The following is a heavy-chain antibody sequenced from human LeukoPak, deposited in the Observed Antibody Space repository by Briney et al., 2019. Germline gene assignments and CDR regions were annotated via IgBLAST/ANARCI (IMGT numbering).Heavy chain of an antibody. D-gene: IGHD5-18*01. J-gene: IGHJ4*02. CDR2: IFWDDDK. V-gene: IGHV2-5*02. Sequence: SGPTLVNPTQTLTLTCTFSGFSLSTSGVGVGWIRQPPGKALEWLALIFWDDDKRYTPSLKSRLPITKDTSKNQVVLTMTNMDPVDTATYYCAHRADTAMVDYFDYWGQGTLVTVSS. CDR3: AHRADTAMVDYFDY. CDR1: GFSLSTSGVG.